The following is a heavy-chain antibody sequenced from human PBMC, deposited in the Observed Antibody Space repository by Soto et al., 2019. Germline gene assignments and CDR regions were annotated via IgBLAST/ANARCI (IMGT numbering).Heavy chain of an antibody. J-gene: IGHJ6*02. V-gene: IGHV3-66*01. D-gene: IGHD3-9*01. CDR1: GFTISSNY. CDR2: IYSGGNT. CDR3: ARDLTYYDILTGYYYYYYGMDV. Sequence: LRLSCAASGFTISSNYMSWVRQAPGKGLEWVSVIYSGGNTYYADSVKGRFTISRDNSKNTLYLQMNSLRAEDTAVYYCARDLTYYDILTGYYYYYYGMDVWGQGTTVTVSS.